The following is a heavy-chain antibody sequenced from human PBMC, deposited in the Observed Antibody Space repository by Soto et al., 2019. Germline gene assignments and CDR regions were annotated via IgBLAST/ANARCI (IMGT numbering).Heavy chain of an antibody. CDR3: ARGGDAYNFGAVY. V-gene: IGHV1-69*01. CDR2: IIPKLGSA. Sequence: QVQLVQSGAEVKEPGSSVKVSCTASGGGNLRDYRTTWVRRAPGQGLEWMGGIIPKLGSANYAQNFQGRVTVTADESTNTVYMELRSLRSDDTAVYYCARGGDAYNFGAVYWGQGTPVTVSS. D-gene: IGHD2-21*01. J-gene: IGHJ4*02. CDR1: GGGNLRDYR.